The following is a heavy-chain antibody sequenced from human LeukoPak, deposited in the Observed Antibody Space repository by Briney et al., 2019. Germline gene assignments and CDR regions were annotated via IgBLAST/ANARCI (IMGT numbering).Heavy chain of an antibody. CDR2: ISGSGSTI. V-gene: IGHV3-11*04. J-gene: IGHJ3*02. D-gene: IGHD2-21*02. Sequence: GGSMRLSCAASGFTFGDYSMTWIRQAPGKGLEWVSYISGSGSTIYYADSVKGRFTISRDNAKNSLYLQMNSLRAEDTAVYYCAKDDLKVVTAILIGAFDIWGQGAMVTVSS. CDR1: GFTFGDYS. CDR3: AKDDLKVVTAILIGAFDI.